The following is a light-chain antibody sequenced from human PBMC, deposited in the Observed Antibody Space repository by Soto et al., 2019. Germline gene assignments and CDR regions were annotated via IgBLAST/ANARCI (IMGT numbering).Light chain of an antibody. V-gene: IGKV3-11*01. Sequence: EVVLTQSPATLSLSPGERATLSCRASQSVSDYTAWFQQKPGQPPRLVIYEASNRATGIPDRFSGSGSGTDITLTISSLDPEDLAVYYCQQRNNWPWTFGQGTKVDIK. CDR3: QQRNNWPWT. CDR1: QSVSDY. CDR2: EAS. J-gene: IGKJ1*01.